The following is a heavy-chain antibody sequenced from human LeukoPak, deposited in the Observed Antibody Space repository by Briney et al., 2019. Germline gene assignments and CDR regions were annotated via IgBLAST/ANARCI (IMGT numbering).Heavy chain of an antibody. CDR1: GFTFSSYG. J-gene: IGHJ4*02. D-gene: IGHD1-1*01. V-gene: IGHV3-30*02. Sequence: PGGSLGLSCAASGFTFSSYGMHWVRQAPGKGLEWVAFIRYDGSNKYYADSVKGRFTISRDNSKNTLYLQMNSLRAEDTAVYYCATGRGVHYYFDYWGQGTLVTVSS. CDR2: IRYDGSNK. CDR3: ATGRGVHYYFDY.